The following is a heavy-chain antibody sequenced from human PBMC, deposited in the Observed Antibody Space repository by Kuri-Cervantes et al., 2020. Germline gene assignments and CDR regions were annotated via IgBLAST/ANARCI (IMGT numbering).Heavy chain of an antibody. CDR3: ARDPPRSGWLSRYYYGMDV. CDR2: IYHSGST. D-gene: IGHD6-19*01. CDR1: GGSISSSNW. J-gene: IGHJ6*02. V-gene: IGHV4-4*02. Sequence: SETLSLTCAVSGGSISSSNWWSWVRQPPGKGLEWIGEIYHSGSTNYNPSLKSRVTMSVGTSKNQFSLKLSSVTAADTAVYYCARDPPRSGWLSRYYYGMDVWGQGTTVTVSS.